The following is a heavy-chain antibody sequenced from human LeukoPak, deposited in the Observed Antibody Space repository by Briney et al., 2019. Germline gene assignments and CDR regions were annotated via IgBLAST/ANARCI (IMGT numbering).Heavy chain of an antibody. V-gene: IGHV1-69*06. J-gene: IGHJ5*02. CDR1: GGTFSSYA. CDR2: IIPIFGTA. D-gene: IGHD3-3*01. Sequence: SVKVSCKASGGTFSSYAISWVRQAPGQGLEWMGGIIPIFGTANYAQKFQGRVTITADKSTSTAYMELSRLRSDDTAVYYFAIVWSGYQNWFDPWGQGTLVTVSS. CDR3: AIVWSGYQNWFDP.